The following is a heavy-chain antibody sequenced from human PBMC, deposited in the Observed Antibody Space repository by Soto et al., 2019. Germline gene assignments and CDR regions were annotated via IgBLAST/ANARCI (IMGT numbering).Heavy chain of an antibody. J-gene: IGHJ6*02. D-gene: IGHD6-19*01. CDR2: IMPLFGRA. V-gene: IGHV1-69*12. Sequence: QVQLVQSGAEVKKPGSSVKVSCKASGGTFSNYAFSWVRQAPGQWLEWLGGIMPLFGRADYAQKFRGRVTITADESTSKAHMELSSLRSEDTAVYYCASWLQEAGIGGNYYYGMDVWGQGTTVTVSS. CDR3: ASWLQEAGIGGNYYYGMDV. CDR1: GGTFSNYA.